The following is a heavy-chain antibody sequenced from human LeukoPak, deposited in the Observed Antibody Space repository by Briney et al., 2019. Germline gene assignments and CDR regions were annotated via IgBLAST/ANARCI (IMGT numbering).Heavy chain of an antibody. CDR1: GFTFSSYS. Sequence: GGSLRLSCAASGFTFSSYSMNWVRQAPGKGLEWVSLIYNAVTYADSVKGRFTISRDDSKNTLNLQMNSLRADDTAVYYCARLRGNTMVEYWGQGTLVTVSS. J-gene: IGHJ4*02. CDR2: IYNAVT. V-gene: IGHV3-53*01. CDR3: ARLRGNTMVEY. D-gene: IGHD3-10*01.